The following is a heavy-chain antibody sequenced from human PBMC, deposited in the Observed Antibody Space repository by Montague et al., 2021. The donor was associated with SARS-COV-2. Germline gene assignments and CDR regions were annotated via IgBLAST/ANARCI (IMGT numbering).Heavy chain of an antibody. CDR1: GGSVSSSPYY. J-gene: IGHJ6*03. CDR3: ASSYYYGSGTYVYNYYMDV. D-gene: IGHD3-10*01. CDR2: ISYSGRT. Sequence: SETLSLTCTVSGGSVSSSPYYWGWIRQPPGMGPEWVGSISYSGRTYFSPSLESRLTISVDSSENQFSLRLSSVTAADTAVYYCASSYYYGSGTYVYNYYMDVWGKGTTVTVSS. V-gene: IGHV4-39*01.